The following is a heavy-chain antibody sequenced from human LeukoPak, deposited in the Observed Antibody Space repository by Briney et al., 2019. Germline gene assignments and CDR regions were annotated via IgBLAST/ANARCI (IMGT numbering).Heavy chain of an antibody. Sequence: PSETLSLTCAVYGGSFSGYYWSWIRQPPGKGLEWIGEINHSGSTNYNPSLKSRVTISVDTSKNQFSLKLSSVTAADTAVYYCARHCLARFPRKGMDVWGQGTTVTVSS. J-gene: IGHJ6*02. D-gene: IGHD3-3*01. V-gene: IGHV4-34*01. CDR1: GGSFSGYY. CDR2: INHSGST. CDR3: ARHCLARFPRKGMDV.